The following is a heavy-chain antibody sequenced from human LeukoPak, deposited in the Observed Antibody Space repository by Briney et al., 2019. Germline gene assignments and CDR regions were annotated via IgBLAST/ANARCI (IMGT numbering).Heavy chain of an antibody. V-gene: IGHV4-59*01. J-gene: IGHJ4*02. CDR3: ARAVADFWSGQYYFDY. CDR1: GGSISSYY. Sequence: KPSETLSLTCTASGGSISSYYWSWIRQPPGKGLEWIGYIYYSGSTNYNPSLKSRVTISVDTSKNQFSLKLSSVTAADTAVFYCARAVADFWSGQYYFDYWGQGTLVTVSS. D-gene: IGHD3-3*01. CDR2: IYYSGST.